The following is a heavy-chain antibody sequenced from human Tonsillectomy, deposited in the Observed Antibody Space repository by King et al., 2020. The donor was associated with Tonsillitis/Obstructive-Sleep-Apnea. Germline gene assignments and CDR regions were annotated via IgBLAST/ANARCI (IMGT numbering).Heavy chain of an antibody. D-gene: IGHD2-21*02. CDR1: GGSITTYY. CDR3: ARGHTAFFDS. CDR2: IHYSGIT. V-gene: IGHV4-59*01. Sequence: VQLQESGPGLVKPPETLSLTCTISGGSITTYYWSWIRQPPGKGLEWIGYIHYSGITNYNPSFKGRVAISVDTPKNQFSLKLSSVTAADTALYFCARGHTAFFDSWGPGILVTVSS. J-gene: IGHJ4*02.